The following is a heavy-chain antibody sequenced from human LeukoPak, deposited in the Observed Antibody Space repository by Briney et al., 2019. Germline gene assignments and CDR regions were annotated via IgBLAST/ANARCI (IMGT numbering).Heavy chain of an antibody. D-gene: IGHD6-19*01. V-gene: IGHV5-51*01. CDR2: IYPGDSAT. CDR3: ARQGSSGWRDFDY. CDR1: GYSFTSYW. J-gene: IGHJ4*02. Sequence: GESLKISCKGSGYSFTSYWIGWVRQMPGKGLEWIGIIYPGDSATRYSPSFQGQVTISADKSISTAYLQWSSLKASDTAMYYCARQGSSGWRDFDYWGQGTLVTVSS.